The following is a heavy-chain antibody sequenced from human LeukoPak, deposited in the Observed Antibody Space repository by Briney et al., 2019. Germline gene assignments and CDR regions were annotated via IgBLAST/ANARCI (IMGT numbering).Heavy chain of an antibody. D-gene: IGHD3-22*01. CDR3: GRSQNYNDSSGYSY. CDR1: GFTFSDYY. Sequence: PGGSLRLSCAASGFTFSDYYMSWIRQAPGKGLEWVSYISSGGSTIKYADSVKGRFTVSRDNAKKSLYLQMNSLRAEDTAVYYCGRSQNYNDSSGYSYWGQGTLVTVSS. CDR2: ISSGGSTI. V-gene: IGHV3-11*04. J-gene: IGHJ4*02.